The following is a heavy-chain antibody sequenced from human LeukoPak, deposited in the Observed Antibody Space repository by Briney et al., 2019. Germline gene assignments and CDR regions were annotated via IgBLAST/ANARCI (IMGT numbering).Heavy chain of an antibody. CDR3: AREALAEGYFDWLLSPLNYFDY. CDR1: GDSISNYY. V-gene: IGHV4-39*07. CDR2: IYYSGST. Sequence: SETLSLTCTVSGDSISNYYWGWIRQPPGKGLEWIGSIYYSGSTYYNPSLKSRVTISVDTSKNQFSLKLSSVTAADTAVYYCAREALAEGYFDWLLSPLNYFDYWGQGTLVTVSS. D-gene: IGHD3-9*01. J-gene: IGHJ4*02.